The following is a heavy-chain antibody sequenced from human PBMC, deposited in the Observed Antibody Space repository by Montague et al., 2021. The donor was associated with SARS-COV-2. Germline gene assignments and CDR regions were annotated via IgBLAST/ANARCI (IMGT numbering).Heavy chain of an antibody. CDR1: GFTVSSNY. Sequence: SLRLSCAASGFTVSSNYMSWVRQAPGKGLEWVSVIYSGGSTYYADSVKGRFTISRDNSKNTLYLPMNSLRAEDTAVYYCARGGLGMVRGVIYYYGMDVWGQGTTVTVSS. CDR3: ARGGLGMVRGVIYYYGMDV. J-gene: IGHJ6*02. CDR2: IYSGGST. D-gene: IGHD3-10*01. V-gene: IGHV3-66*01.